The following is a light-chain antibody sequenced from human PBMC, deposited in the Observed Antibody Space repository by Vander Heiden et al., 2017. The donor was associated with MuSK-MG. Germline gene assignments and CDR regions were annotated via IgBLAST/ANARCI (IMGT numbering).Light chain of an antibody. CDR3: QRDYLYPQT. V-gene: IGKV1-8*01. CDR2: SAS. CDR1: QDINNY. Sequence: AIRMTQSPSSFSASTGDRVTITCRASQDINNYLAWYQQKPGRAPKLLIYSASTLQSGVPSRFSGSGSGADFTLTISCLQSGDFATYYCQRDYLYPQTFGQGTKVEIK. J-gene: IGKJ1*01.